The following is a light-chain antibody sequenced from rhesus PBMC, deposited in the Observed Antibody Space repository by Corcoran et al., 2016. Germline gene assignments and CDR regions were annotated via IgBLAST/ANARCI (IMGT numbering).Light chain of an antibody. CDR1: ENVNNY. CDR2: KAS. J-gene: IGKJ3*01. CDR3: QQYNSAPFT. V-gene: IGKV1-21*01. Sequence: DIQMTQSPSSLSASVGDRVTITCRASENVNNYLTWYQQKQGKAPKLLLYKASSLQSGVPSRFSGSGSGTDFTLTISSLQPEDFATYYCQQYNSAPFTFGPGTKLDIK.